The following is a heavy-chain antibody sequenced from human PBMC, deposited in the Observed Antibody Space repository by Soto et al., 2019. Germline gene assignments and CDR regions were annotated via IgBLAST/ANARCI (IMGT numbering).Heavy chain of an antibody. D-gene: IGHD3-22*01. CDR3: AATYYYDSSGYIDYYFDY. Sequence: ESLRIDFRGSGYGFTGYWIGWVRQMPGKGLEWMGIIYPGDSDTRYSPSFQGQVTISADKSISTAYLQWSSLKASDTAMYYCAATYYYDSSGYIDYYFDYWGQGTQVTVSS. V-gene: IGHV5-51*01. CDR2: IYPGDSDT. J-gene: IGHJ4*02. CDR1: GYGFTGYW.